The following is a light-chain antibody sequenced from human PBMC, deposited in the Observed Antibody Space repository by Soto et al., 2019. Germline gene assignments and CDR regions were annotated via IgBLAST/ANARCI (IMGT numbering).Light chain of an antibody. V-gene: IGLV3-21*04. CDR2: YDR. J-gene: IGLJ7*01. CDR1: EIGSKS. Sequence: SYELTQPPSVSVAPGETARITCGGNEIGSKSVHWYQQRPGQAPVVVIFYDRDRPSGIPERFSGSNSGNTATLTISRVEGGDEADYYCQVWDSSSDHVAVFGGGTQLTVL. CDR3: QVWDSSSDHVAV.